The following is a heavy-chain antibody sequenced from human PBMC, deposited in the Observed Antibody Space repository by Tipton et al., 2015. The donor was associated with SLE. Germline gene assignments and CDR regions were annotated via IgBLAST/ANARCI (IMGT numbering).Heavy chain of an antibody. CDR1: GYSISSGYY. CDR3: AREGEVGAISY. Sequence: TLSLTCAVSGYSISSGYYWGWIRQPPGKGLEWIGSIYHSGSTYYNPSLKSRVTISVDKSKNQFSLKLSSVTAADTAVYYCAREGEVGAISYWGQGTLVTVSS. D-gene: IGHD1-26*01. J-gene: IGHJ4*02. CDR2: IYHSGST. V-gene: IGHV4-38-2*02.